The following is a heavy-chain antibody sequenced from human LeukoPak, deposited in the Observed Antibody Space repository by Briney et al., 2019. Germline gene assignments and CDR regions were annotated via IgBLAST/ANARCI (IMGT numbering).Heavy chain of an antibody. CDR3: ARSITIFGVVSHDAFDI. CDR1: GYTFTSYD. V-gene: IGHV1-8*01. Sequence: GASVKVSCKASGYTFTSYDINWVRQATGQGLEWMGWMNPNSGNTGYAQKLQGRVTMTRNTSISTAYMELSSLRSEDTAVYYCARSITIFGVVSHDAFDIWGQGTMVTVSS. D-gene: IGHD3-3*01. J-gene: IGHJ3*02. CDR2: MNPNSGNT.